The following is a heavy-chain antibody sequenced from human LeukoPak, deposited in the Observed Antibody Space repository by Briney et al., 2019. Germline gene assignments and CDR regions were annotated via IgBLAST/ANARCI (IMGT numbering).Heavy chain of an antibody. CDR2: IYTSGGT. V-gene: IGHV4-4*07. CDR1: GDTIITYS. Sequence: PSETLSFTCTVSGDTIITYSLSWIRRPAGKGLEWIGRIYTSGGTNYNPSLKSRVTMSLDTSKNQFPLKLSSVTAADTAVYYCADFDFDYWGQGTLVTVSS. CDR3: ADFDFDY. J-gene: IGHJ4*02.